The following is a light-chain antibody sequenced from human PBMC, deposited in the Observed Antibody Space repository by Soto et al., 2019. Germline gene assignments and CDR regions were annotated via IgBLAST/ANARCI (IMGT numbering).Light chain of an antibody. CDR2: RNN. J-gene: IGLJ2*01. Sequence: QSVLTQPPSASGTPGQRVTISCSGSSSNIGSNYVYWYQQLPGTAPKLLIYRNNQRPSGVPDRFSGSKSGTSASLAISGLRSEDEADYYCATCHDSLSAAVVFGGGTKLTVL. CDR1: SSNIGSNY. V-gene: IGLV1-47*01. CDR3: ATCHDSLSAAVV.